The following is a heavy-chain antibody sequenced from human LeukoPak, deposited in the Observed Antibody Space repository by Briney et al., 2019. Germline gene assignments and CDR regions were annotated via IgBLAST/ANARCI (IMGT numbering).Heavy chain of an antibody. CDR1: GITFSSYG. CDR3: ATSYYGSGRPNFDY. Sequence: LPGGTLRLSCAASGITFSSYGMSWVRQAPGKGLEWVSSISSTGGTTYYADSVKGRFTISRDNSKNTLYLQMNSLRAEDTAIYYCATSYYGSGRPNFDYWGQGTLVTVSS. CDR2: ISSTGGTT. J-gene: IGHJ4*02. V-gene: IGHV3-23*01. D-gene: IGHD3-10*01.